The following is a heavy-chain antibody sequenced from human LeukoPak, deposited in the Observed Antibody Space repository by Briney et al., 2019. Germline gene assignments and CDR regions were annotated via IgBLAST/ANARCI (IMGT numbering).Heavy chain of an antibody. CDR1: GGSISSGSYY. CDR3: ARLGIAVAGTLDY. J-gene: IGHJ4*02. CDR2: IYTSGST. D-gene: IGHD6-19*01. V-gene: IGHV4-61*02. Sequence: KTSQTLSLTCTVSGGSISSGSYYWSWIRQPAGKGLEWIGRIYTSGSTNYNPSLKSRVTISVDTSKNQFSLKLSSVTAADTAVYYCARLGIAVAGTLDYWGQGTLVTVSS.